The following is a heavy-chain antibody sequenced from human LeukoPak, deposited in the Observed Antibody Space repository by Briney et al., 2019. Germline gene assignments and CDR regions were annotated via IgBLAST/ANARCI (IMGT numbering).Heavy chain of an antibody. CDR1: GFTFGDSA. CDR3: TRGYGHYDSSGYH. J-gene: IGHJ4*02. D-gene: IGHD3-22*01. CDR2: IRSKVDAETT. V-gene: IGHV3-49*04. Sequence: RSLRLSFTASGFTFGDSAVSWVRQAPGKGLEWVGFIRSKVDAETTGYAASVKGRFTVSRDDSKSIAYLQMNSLKTEDTAVYYCTRGYGHYDSSGYHWGQGTLVTVSS.